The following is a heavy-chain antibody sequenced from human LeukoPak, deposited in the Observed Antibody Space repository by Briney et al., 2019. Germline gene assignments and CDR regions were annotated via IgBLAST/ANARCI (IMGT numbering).Heavy chain of an antibody. CDR3: AREGYYYDSSGYEGFDF. CDR2: ISYDGFNK. V-gene: IGHV3-30-3*01. CDR1: GFNFRSYA. D-gene: IGHD3-22*01. J-gene: IGHJ4*02. Sequence: GGSLRLSCAASGFNFRSYAMHWVRQAPGKGLEWVTIISYDGFNKYYADSVKGRFTISRDNSKNTLYLQMNSLRAEDTAVYYCAREGYYYDSSGYEGFDFWGQGTLATVPS.